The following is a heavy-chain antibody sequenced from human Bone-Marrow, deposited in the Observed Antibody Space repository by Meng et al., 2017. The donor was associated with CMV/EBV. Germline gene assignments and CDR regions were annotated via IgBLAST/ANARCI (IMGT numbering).Heavy chain of an antibody. D-gene: IGHD2-15*01. CDR3: ARDESAVDWYFDL. J-gene: IGHJ2*01. V-gene: IGHV1-69*15. CDR1: GATFSRYG. Sequence: QVQLVQAGAWGEKPGSSVKVSCKGSGATFSRYGVSWVRQAPGQGLGWMGRIIPMFGTANYAQSFQGRLTITADESRTTAYMELRSLRFDDTAVYYCARDESAVDWYFDLWGRGTLVTVSS. CDR2: IIPMFGTA.